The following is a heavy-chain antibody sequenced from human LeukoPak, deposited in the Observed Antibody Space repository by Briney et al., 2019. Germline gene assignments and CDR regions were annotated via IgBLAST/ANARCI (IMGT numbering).Heavy chain of an antibody. CDR1: GGSISSSSYY. V-gene: IGHV4-39*01. Sequence: PSETLSLTCTVSGGSISSSSYYWGWIRQPPGKGLEWIGSIYYSGSTYYNPSLKSRVTISVDTSKNQFSLKMGSVTAADTAVYYCARYVWGSYPTFEDYWGQGTLVTVSS. J-gene: IGHJ4*02. CDR2: IYYSGST. CDR3: ARYVWGSYPTFEDY. D-gene: IGHD3-16*02.